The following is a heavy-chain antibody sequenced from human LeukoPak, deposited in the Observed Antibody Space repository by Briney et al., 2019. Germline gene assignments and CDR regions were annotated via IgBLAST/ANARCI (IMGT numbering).Heavy chain of an antibody. CDR1: GYTLTELS. J-gene: IGHJ4*02. V-gene: IGHV1-24*01. D-gene: IGHD1-26*01. Sequence: ASVKVSCKVSGYTLTELSKHWVRQAPGKGLEGMGGFDPEDGETIYAQKFQGRVTMTEDTSTDTAYMELSSLRSEDTAVCYCATVLRAMGREDYFDYWGQGTLVTVSS. CDR3: ATVLRAMGREDYFDY. CDR2: FDPEDGET.